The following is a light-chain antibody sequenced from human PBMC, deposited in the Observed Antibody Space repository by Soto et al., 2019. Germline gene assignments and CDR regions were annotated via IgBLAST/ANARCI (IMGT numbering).Light chain of an antibody. J-gene: IGKJ1*01. V-gene: IGKV1-9*01. CDR1: QSVSSSY. CDR3: QQLNSYPPT. CDR2: GAS. Sequence: LTQSPATLSLSPGERATLSCGASQSVSSSYLAWFQQKPGRAPKLLIYGASTLQSGVPARFSGSGSGTDFTLTISNLQPEDFATYYCQQLNSYPPTFGQGTKVDIK.